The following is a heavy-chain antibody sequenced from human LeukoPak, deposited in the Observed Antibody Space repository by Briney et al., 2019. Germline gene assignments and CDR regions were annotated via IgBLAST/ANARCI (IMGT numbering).Heavy chain of an antibody. CDR3: ARGRDSGYVALYFH. J-gene: IGHJ4*02. CDR1: GYTFTGYY. D-gene: IGHD5-12*01. Sequence: ASVKVSCKASGYTFTGYYTHWVRQAPGQGLEWMGWINPNSGGTNYAQKFQGRVTMTRDTSISTAYMEQSRLRSDDTAVYYCARGRDSGYVALYFHWGQGTRVTVSS. V-gene: IGHV1-2*02. CDR2: INPNSGGT.